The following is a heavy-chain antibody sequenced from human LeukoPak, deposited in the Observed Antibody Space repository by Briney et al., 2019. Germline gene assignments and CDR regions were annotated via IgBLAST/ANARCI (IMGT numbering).Heavy chain of an antibody. CDR2: ISSSSSYI. V-gene: IGHV3-21*04. CDR3: AKDSSVVPAEGWFDP. D-gene: IGHD2-2*01. Sequence: GGSLRLSCAASGFTFSSYSMNWVRQAPGKGLEWVSSISSSSSYIYYADSVKGRFTISRDNAKNSLYLQMNGLRAEDTAVYYCAKDSSVVPAEGWFDPWGQGTLVTVSS. CDR1: GFTFSSYS. J-gene: IGHJ5*02.